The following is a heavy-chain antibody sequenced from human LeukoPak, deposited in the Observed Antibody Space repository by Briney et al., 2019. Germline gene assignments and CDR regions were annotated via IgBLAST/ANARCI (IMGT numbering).Heavy chain of an antibody. CDR1: GFTFSSYW. J-gene: IGHJ3*02. V-gene: IGHV3-7*01. CDR2: IKQDGSEK. D-gene: IGHD3-22*01. CDR3: ASQYYYDSSGYYRRDAFDI. Sequence: QPGGSLRRSCAASGFTFSSYWMSWVRQAPGKGLEWVANIKQDGSEKYYVDSVKGRFTISRDNAKNSLYLQMNSLRAEDTAVYYCASQYYYDSSGYYRRDAFDIWGQGTMVTVSS.